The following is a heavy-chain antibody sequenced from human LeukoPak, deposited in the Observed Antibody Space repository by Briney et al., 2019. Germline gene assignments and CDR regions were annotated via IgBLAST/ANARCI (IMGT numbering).Heavy chain of an antibody. CDR1: GFSFSIYG. J-gene: IGHJ4*02. Sequence: PGGSLRLSCATSGFSFSIYGMHWVRQAQGKGLEWVALTWYDGSNKNYADSVKGRFTISRDNSKNTLYLQMNSLRGKDTAVYYCARGGLTIAEATTSWYLDYWGQGTLVTVSS. CDR3: ARGGLTIAEATTSWYLDY. CDR2: TWYDGSNK. D-gene: IGHD1-26*01. V-gene: IGHV3-33*01.